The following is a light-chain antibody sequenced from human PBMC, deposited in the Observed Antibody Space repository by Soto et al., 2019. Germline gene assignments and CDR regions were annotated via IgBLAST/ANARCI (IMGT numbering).Light chain of an antibody. CDR2: EVN. CDR3: SSYTSIAGV. V-gene: IGLV2-14*01. Sequence: QSALTQPGSVSGSPGQSITISCTGTSSDVGGYNFVSWYQQHPGKAPKLMIYEVNNRPSGVSNRFSGSKSGNTASLTISGLQAEDEADYYCSSYTSIAGVFGGGTKLTVL. CDR1: SSDVGGYNF. J-gene: IGLJ3*02.